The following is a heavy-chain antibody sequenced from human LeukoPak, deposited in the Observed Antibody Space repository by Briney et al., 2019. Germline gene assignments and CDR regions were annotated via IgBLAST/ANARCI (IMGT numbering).Heavy chain of an antibody. D-gene: IGHD6-19*01. J-gene: IGHJ4*02. V-gene: IGHV3-30*04. CDR2: ISYDGSNK. CDR1: GFTFSSYA. CDR3: ARSLIAVAGLFDY. Sequence: GGSLRLSCAASGFTFSSYAMHWVRQAPGKGLEWVAVISYDGSNKYYADSVKGRFTISRDNSKNTLYLQMNSLRAEDTAVYYCARSLIAVAGLFDYWGQGTLVTVSS.